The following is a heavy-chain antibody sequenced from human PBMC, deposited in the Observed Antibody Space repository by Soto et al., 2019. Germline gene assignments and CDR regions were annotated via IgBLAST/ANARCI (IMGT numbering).Heavy chain of an antibody. V-gene: IGHV2-5*02. CDR2: IYGDDDQ. Sequence: QITLKESGPPLVRPAQTLTLTCAFSGFSLTTTSMGVAWIRQPPGKALEWLALIYGDDDQRYSPSLKDRLTISTDTVRSRVVLTISNMSPEDTGTYFCAHAGDYDLLSFDHWGPGTLVTVSS. CDR1: GFSLTTTSMG. D-gene: IGHD4-17*01. J-gene: IGHJ4*02. CDR3: AHAGDYDLLSFDH.